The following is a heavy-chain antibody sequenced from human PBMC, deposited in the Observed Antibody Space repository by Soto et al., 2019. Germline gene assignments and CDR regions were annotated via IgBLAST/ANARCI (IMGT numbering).Heavy chain of an antibody. J-gene: IGHJ4*02. CDR3: AREGRGKKAGYNGLVSLGY. CDR2: IIPIFNST. D-gene: IGHD2-2*02. CDR1: GSRFSNYV. V-gene: IGHV1-69*06. Sequence: QVQLVQSGAEVKTPGSSLKVSCKVSGSRFSNYVISWVRQAHGHGLEWLGRIIPIFNSTKYAQSFQGRVTTTADKSTSTASLELSSLRSDDTAVYYCAREGRGKKAGYNGLVSLGYWGQGTLVTVSS.